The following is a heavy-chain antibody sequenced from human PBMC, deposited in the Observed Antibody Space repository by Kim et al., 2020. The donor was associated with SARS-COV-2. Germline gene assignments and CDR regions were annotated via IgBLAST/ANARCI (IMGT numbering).Heavy chain of an antibody. Sequence: SVKVSCKTFGGTFSSYVISWVRQAPGQGLEWMGGIIPIFAAANYAQKFQGRVTITADGSTSTSYMELSSLRSEDTAVYFCASGDRSRWTLDSWGQGTLVTVSS. V-gene: IGHV1-69*13. D-gene: IGHD6-13*01. CDR3: ASGDRSRWTLDS. J-gene: IGHJ4*02. CDR1: GGTFSSYV. CDR2: IIPIFAAA.